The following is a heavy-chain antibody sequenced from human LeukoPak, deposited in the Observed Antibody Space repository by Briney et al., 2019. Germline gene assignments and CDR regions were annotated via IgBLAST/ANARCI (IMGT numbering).Heavy chain of an antibody. J-gene: IGHJ3*02. D-gene: IGHD3-22*01. Sequence: ASVKVSCKASGYTFTSYYMHWVRQAPGQGLEWMGIINPSGGSTSYAQKFQGRVTMTEDTSTDTAYMELSSLRSEDTAVYYCATGRPSRYYDSSGPYAFDIWGQGTMVTVSS. CDR2: INPSGGST. CDR3: ATGRPSRYYDSSGPYAFDI. V-gene: IGHV1-46*01. CDR1: GYTFTSYY.